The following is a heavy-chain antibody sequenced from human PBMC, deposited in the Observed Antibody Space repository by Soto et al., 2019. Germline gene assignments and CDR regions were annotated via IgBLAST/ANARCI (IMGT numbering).Heavy chain of an antibody. V-gene: IGHV1-3*01. D-gene: IGHD3-22*01. CDR3: ATSGGYYFPFDY. Sequence: ASVKVSCKVSGYTYTSYAIHWVRQAPGQGLEWMGWVNPGIGNTKYSQRFQGRLTISRDTLELSSLRSEDTAVYYCATSGGYYFPFDYWGQGTLLSVS. J-gene: IGHJ4*02. CDR1: GYTYTSYA. CDR2: VNPGIGNT.